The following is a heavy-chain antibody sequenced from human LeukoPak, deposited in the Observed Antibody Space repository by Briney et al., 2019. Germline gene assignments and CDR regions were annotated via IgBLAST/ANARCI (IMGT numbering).Heavy chain of an antibody. CDR1: GFMFSNYA. CDR3: ARFDSYGPGRSY. D-gene: IGHD3-10*01. CDR2: ISGSASST. Sequence: PGGSLRLSCAVSGFMFSNYAMSWVRQAPGKGLVWVSAISGSASSTYYADSVKGRFTISRDNSENTVYLQMNSLRAEDTAVYYCARFDSYGPGRSYWGQGTLVTVSS. V-gene: IGHV3-23*01. J-gene: IGHJ4*02.